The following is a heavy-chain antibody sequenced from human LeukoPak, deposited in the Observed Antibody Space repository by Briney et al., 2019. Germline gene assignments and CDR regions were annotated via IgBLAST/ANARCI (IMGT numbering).Heavy chain of an antibody. Sequence: TSETLSLTCTVSGGSISSSSYYWGWIRQPPGKGLEWIGSIYYSGSTYYNPSLKSRVTISVDTSKNQFSLKLSSVTAADTAVYYCARHGEHSYKGYFDYWDQGTLVTVSS. CDR2: IYYSGST. D-gene: IGHD1/OR15-1a*01. CDR1: GGSISSSSYY. V-gene: IGHV4-39*01. CDR3: ARHGEHSYKGYFDY. J-gene: IGHJ4*02.